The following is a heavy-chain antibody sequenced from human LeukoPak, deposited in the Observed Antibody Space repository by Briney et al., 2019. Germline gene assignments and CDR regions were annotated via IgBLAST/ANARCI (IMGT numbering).Heavy chain of an antibody. CDR1: GFTFSSYA. J-gene: IGHJ4*02. CDR3: AKDLHFVNSPPDY. Sequence: GGSLRLSCAASGFTFSSYAMSWVRQAPGGGLELVSAISGSGGSPYYADPVRRRFTISRDNSKNTLYLQMNSLRAEDTAVYYCAKDLHFVNSPPDYWDQGTLVTVSS. CDR2: ISGSGGSP. D-gene: IGHD2/OR15-2a*01. V-gene: IGHV3-23*01.